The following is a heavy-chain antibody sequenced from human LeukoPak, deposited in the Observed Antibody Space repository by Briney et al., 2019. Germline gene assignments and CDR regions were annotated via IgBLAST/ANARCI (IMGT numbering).Heavy chain of an antibody. CDR1: GFTFSSYA. CDR3: AKDPRGDYYYYFDH. V-gene: IGHV3-23*01. CDR2: ISGSGGST. Sequence: GGSLRLSCAASGFTFSSYAMSWVRQAPGKGPEWVSAISGSGGSTYYADSVKGRFTISRDNSKNTLYLQMNSLRAEDTAVYYCAKDPRGDYYYYFDHWGQGTLVTVSS. J-gene: IGHJ4*02. D-gene: IGHD3-22*01.